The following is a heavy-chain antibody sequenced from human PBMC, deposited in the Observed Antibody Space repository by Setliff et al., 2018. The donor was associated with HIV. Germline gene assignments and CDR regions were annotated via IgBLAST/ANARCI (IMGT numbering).Heavy chain of an antibody. CDR2: IYTSGST. CDR3: ATAVAGADAFDI. J-gene: IGHJ3*02. D-gene: IGHD6-19*01. CDR1: GDSISRFS. Sequence: PSETLSLTCNVSGDSISRFSWSRIRQPPGKGLEWIGHIYTSGSTNYNPSLKSRVTISVDTSKNQFSLKLSSVTAADTAVYYCATAVAGADAFDIWGQGTMVTVSS. V-gene: IGHV4-4*08.